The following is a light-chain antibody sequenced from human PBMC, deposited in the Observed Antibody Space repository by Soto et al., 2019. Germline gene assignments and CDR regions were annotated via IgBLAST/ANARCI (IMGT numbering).Light chain of an antibody. Sequence: QSALTQPASVSGSPGQSITISCTGSISDVGGYNYVSWYQQHPGKAPKLMIYDVNNRPSGVSTRFSASMSGNTASLTISGLQAEDEADYYCSSYTISSTLGVFGGGTKLTVL. CDR2: DVN. J-gene: IGLJ2*01. CDR1: ISDVGGYNY. CDR3: SSYTISSTLGV. V-gene: IGLV2-14*01.